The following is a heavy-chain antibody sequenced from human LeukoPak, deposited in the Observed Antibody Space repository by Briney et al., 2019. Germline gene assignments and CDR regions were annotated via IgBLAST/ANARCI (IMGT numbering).Heavy chain of an antibody. J-gene: IGHJ4*02. D-gene: IGHD6-13*01. V-gene: IGHV3-21*01. Sequence: GGSLRLSCAASGFTFSSYSMNWVRQAPGKGLEWVSSISSSSSYIYYADSVKGRFTISRDNAKNSLYLQMNSLRAEDTAVYYCARIWTVAAAGTDYWGQRTLVTVSS. CDR3: ARIWTVAAAGTDY. CDR2: ISSSSSYI. CDR1: GFTFSSYS.